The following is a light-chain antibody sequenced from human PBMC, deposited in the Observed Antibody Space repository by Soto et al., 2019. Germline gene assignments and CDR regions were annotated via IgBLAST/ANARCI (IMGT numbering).Light chain of an antibody. J-gene: IGKJ4*01. V-gene: IGKV3-11*01. CDR2: GAS. CDR3: QQRSNWLT. CDR1: QSVSSY. Sequence: EIVLTQSPVTLSFSPWEIATLSCRASQSVSSYLAWYQQKPGQAPRLLIYGASTRATGIPARFSGSGSGTDFTLTISSLEPEDFAVYYCQQRSNWLTFGGGTKVDIK.